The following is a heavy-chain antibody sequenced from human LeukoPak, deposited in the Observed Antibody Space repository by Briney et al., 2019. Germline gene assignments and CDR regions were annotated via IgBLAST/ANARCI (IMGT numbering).Heavy chain of an antibody. J-gene: IGHJ4*02. D-gene: IGHD5-18*01. CDR1: GFTFSSYA. Sequence: GWSLRLSCSASGFTFSSYAMHWARQAPGKGLEYVSAISSNGGRTYYADCVKGGLTISIENSKNTLHLQMSSLRAEDTAVYYCVKDGWIQLWLRFDYFDYWGQGTLVTVSS. CDR3: VKDGWIQLWLRFDYFDY. CDR2: ISSNGGRT. V-gene: IGHV3-64D*06.